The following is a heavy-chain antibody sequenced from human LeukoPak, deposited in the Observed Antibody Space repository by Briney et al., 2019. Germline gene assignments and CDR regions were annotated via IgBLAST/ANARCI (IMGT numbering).Heavy chain of an antibody. CDR2: IYSGGST. D-gene: IGHD2-8*02. J-gene: IGHJ4*02. Sequence: GGSLRLSCAASGFTVSTNYMTWVRQAPGKGLEWVSLIYSGGSTYYADSVKGRFTISRDNSKNTLYLQMNSLRDEDTAVYYCARMGGAYWADYWGQGTLVTVSS. CDR1: GFTVSTNY. V-gene: IGHV3-53*01. CDR3: ARMGGAYWADY.